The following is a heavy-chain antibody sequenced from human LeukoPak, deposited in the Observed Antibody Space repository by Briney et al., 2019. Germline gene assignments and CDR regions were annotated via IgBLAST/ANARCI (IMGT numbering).Heavy chain of an antibody. CDR1: GYTFTGYY. V-gene: IGHV1-2*02. CDR2: NNPNSGGT. J-gene: IGHJ5*02. Sequence: GASVKVSCKASGYTFTGYYMHWVRQAPGQGLEWMGWNNPNSGGTNYAQKFQGRVTMTRDTSISTAYMELSRLRSDDTAVYYCARDLGTPYLWFDPWGQGTLVTVSS. D-gene: IGHD1-26*01. CDR3: ARDLGTPYLWFDP.